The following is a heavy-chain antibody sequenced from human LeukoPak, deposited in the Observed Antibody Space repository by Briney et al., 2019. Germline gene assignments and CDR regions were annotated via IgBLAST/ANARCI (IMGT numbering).Heavy chain of an antibody. J-gene: IGHJ6*03. CDR1: GFTFSSYW. V-gene: IGHV3-7*01. CDR2: IKQDGSEK. D-gene: IGHD2-15*01. CDR3: ARDIVVVVALMDV. Sequence: GGSLRLSCAASGFTFSSYWMSWVRQAPGKGLEWVVNIKQDGSEKYYADSVKGRFTISRDNAKNSLYLQMNSLRAEDTAVYYCARDIVVVVALMDVWGKGTTVTVSS.